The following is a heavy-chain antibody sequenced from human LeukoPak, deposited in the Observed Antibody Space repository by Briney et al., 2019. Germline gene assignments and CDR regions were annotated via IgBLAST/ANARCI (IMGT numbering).Heavy chain of an antibody. J-gene: IGHJ4*02. Sequence: PSETLSLTCTVSGYSISTTYFWGWIRQPPGKGLEWIGSINHSGSTYYNPSLKSRVTISVDTSKNQFSLKLSSVTAADTAVYYCAREGGMATIDYWGQGTLVTVSS. CDR2: INHSGST. V-gene: IGHV4-38-2*02. CDR3: AREGGMATIDY. CDR1: GYSISTTYF. D-gene: IGHD5-24*01.